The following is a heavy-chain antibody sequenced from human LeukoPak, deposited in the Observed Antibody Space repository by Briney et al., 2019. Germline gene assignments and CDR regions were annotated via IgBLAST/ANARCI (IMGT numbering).Heavy chain of an antibody. CDR3: ARTLGYCSSTSCYGGDYDAFDI. Sequence: ASVKVSCKASGYTFNGYYMHWVRQAPGQGLEWMGWINPNSGGTNYAQKFQGRVTTTRDTSISTAYMELSRLRSDDTAVYYCARTLGYCSSTSCYGGDYDAFDIWGQGTMVTVSS. D-gene: IGHD2-2*01. CDR2: INPNSGGT. J-gene: IGHJ3*02. CDR1: GYTFNGYY. V-gene: IGHV1-2*02.